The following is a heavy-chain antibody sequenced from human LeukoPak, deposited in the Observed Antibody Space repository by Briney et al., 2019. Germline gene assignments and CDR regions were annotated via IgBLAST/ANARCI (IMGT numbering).Heavy chain of an antibody. J-gene: IGHJ6*02. V-gene: IGHV3-30-3*01. CDR3: MIFGVVYGMDV. D-gene: IGHD3-3*01. CDR1: GFTFSSYA. Sequence: GRSLRLSCAASGFTFSSYAMHWVRQALGKGLEWVAVISYDGSNKYYADSVKGRFTISRDNSKNTLYLQMNSLRAEDTAVYYCMIFGVVYGMDVWGQGTTVTVSS. CDR2: ISYDGSNK.